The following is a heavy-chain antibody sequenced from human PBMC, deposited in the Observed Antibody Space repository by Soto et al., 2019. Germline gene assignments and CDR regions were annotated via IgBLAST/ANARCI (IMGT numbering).Heavy chain of an antibody. CDR3: SRGGDAYKAGNY. CDR2: IFYSGST. J-gene: IGHJ4*02. Sequence: PSETLSLTCTVSGGSISSSSYYWGWIRQPPGKGLEWIGSIFYSGSTYYNPSLKSRVTISVDMSKNQFSLKLSSVTAADTAVYYCSRGGDAYKAGNYWGQGTLVTVSS. V-gene: IGHV4-39*01. D-gene: IGHD2-21*01. CDR1: GGSISSSSYY.